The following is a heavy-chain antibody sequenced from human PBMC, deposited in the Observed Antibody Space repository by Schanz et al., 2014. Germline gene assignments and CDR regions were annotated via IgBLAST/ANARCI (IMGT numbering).Heavy chain of an antibody. CDR2: ISGTTTYT. CDR1: GFTFNSYA. V-gene: IGHV3-48*04. J-gene: IGHJ6*02. CDR3: AKGMGYCSGGTCYDYYYYGLDV. D-gene: IGHD2-15*01. Sequence: DVQLLESGGGLVQPGGSLRLSCAASGFTFNSYAMSWVRQAPGKGLEWVSYISGTTTYTNYADSVKGRFTISRDNAKNSLYLQMNSLSADDTAVFYCAKGMGYCSGGTCYDYYYYGLDVWGQGTTVTVSS.